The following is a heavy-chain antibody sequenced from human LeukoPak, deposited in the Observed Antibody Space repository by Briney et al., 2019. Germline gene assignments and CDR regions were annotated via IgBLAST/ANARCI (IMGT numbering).Heavy chain of an antibody. Sequence: GGSLRLSCAASGFTFSSYWMSWVRQAPGKGLEWVANIKQDGSEKYYVDSVKGRFTISRDNAKNSLYLQMSSLRAEDTAVYYCARVVTTSIDYYYYMDVWGKGTTVTVSS. J-gene: IGHJ6*03. D-gene: IGHD4-17*01. CDR1: GFTFSSYW. V-gene: IGHV3-7*01. CDR3: ARVVTTSIDYYYYMDV. CDR2: IKQDGSEK.